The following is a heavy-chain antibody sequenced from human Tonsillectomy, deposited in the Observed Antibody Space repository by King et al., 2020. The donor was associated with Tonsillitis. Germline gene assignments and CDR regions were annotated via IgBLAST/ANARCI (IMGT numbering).Heavy chain of an antibody. CDR1: GFTFSNAW. J-gene: IGHJ3*02. V-gene: IGHV3-15*01. D-gene: IGHD2-21*01. Sequence: VQLVESGGGLVKPGGSLRLSCAASGFTFSNAWMSWVRQAPGKGLEWVGRIKSKTDGGTTDYAAPVKGRFTISRDDSKNTLYLQMNSLKTEDTAVYYCTTAESGFSILGWWAFDAFDIWGQGTMVTVSS. CDR3: TTAESGFSILGWWAFDAFDI. CDR2: IKSKTDGGTT.